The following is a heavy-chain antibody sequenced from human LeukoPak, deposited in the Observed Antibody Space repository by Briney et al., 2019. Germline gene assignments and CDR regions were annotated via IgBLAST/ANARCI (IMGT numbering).Heavy chain of an antibody. Sequence: SETLSLTCTVSGGSISSGGYYWSWIRQPPGKGLEWIGYIYYSGSTNYNPSLKSRVTISVDTSKNQFSLKLSSVTAADTAVYYCARDTMVRGDVGFDPWGQGTLVTVSS. D-gene: IGHD3-10*01. CDR1: GGSISSGGYY. CDR2: IYYSGST. J-gene: IGHJ5*02. V-gene: IGHV4-61*08. CDR3: ARDTMVRGDVGFDP.